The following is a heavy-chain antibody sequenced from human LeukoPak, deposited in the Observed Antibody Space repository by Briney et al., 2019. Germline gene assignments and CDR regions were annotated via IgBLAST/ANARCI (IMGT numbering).Heavy chain of an antibody. CDR1: GGSFSGYY. CDR2: INHSGST. J-gene: IGHJ3*02. CDR3: ARVTIFGVVPFDI. D-gene: IGHD3-3*01. Sequence: KPSETLSLTCAVCGGSFSGYYWSWIRQPPGKGLEWIGEINHSGSTNYNPSLKSRVTISVDTSKNQFSLKLSSVTAADTAVYYCARVTIFGVVPFDIWGQGTMVTVSS. V-gene: IGHV4-34*01.